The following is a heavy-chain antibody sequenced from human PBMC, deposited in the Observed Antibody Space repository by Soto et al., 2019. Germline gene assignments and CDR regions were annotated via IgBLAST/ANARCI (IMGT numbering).Heavy chain of an antibody. CDR3: ARGRGEFDA. Sequence: ETLSLTCAVYGASLSDNYCNWLLEPPGKWLEWIGEINHSGNTNYNPSIRSRVTISIDTSKNQLSLNLRSVSAADTAVYYCARGRGEFDASGQGTTVTLSS. J-gene: IGHJ5*02. CDR2: INHSGNT. D-gene: IGHD2-21*01. V-gene: IGHV4-34*01. CDR1: GASLSDNY.